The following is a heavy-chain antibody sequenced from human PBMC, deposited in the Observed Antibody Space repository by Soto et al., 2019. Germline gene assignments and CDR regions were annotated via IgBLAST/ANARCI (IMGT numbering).Heavy chain of an antibody. Sequence: QVQLVQSGAEVKKPGSSVKVSCKASGGTFSSYTISWVRQAPRQGLEWMGRIIPILGIANYAQKFQGRVTITADKSTSTAYMELSSLRSEDTAVYYCARDLGVTTSNGMDVWGQGTTVTVSS. V-gene: IGHV1-69*08. CDR1: GGTFSSYT. D-gene: IGHD4-17*01. CDR2: IIPILGIA. CDR3: ARDLGVTTSNGMDV. J-gene: IGHJ6*02.